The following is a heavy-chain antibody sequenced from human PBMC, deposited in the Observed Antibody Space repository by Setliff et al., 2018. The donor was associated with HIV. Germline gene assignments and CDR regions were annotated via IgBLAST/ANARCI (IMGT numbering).Heavy chain of an antibody. CDR2: INHSGST. Sequence: GSLRLSCAASGFTFSDYYMSWIRQAPGKGLEWIGEINHSGSTNYNPSLKSRVAISVDTSKNQFSLKLSSVTAADTAVYYCARGRTYFDWLLYGDYWGQGTLVTVSS. CDR1: GFTFSDYY. J-gene: IGHJ4*02. V-gene: IGHV4-34*01. CDR3: ARGRTYFDWLLYGDY. D-gene: IGHD3-9*01.